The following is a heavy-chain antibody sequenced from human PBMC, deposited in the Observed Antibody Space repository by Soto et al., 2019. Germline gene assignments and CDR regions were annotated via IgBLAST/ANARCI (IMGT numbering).Heavy chain of an antibody. J-gene: IGHJ4*02. CDR2: IIPTFVTA. V-gene: IGHV1-69*01. CDR3: ARAHSESIFDY. Sequence: QVQLVQSGTEVKKPGSSVKVFCKASGGTFSSYAISWVRQAPGQGLEWMGGIIPTFVTANYAQKFQGRVTITADESTSTAEMELSSLRSEDTAVYYCARAHSESIFDYWGQGTLVTVSS. CDR1: GGTFSSYA.